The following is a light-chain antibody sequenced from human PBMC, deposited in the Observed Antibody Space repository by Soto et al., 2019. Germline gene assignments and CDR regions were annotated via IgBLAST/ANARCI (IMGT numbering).Light chain of an antibody. J-gene: IGKJ1*01. Sequence: GDGVTITCRASQSISSYLNWYQQKPGKAPKLLIYAASSLQSGVPSRFSGSGSGTDFTLTISSLQPEDFATYYCQQSYSTPRTFGQGTKVDIK. CDR2: AAS. CDR1: QSISSY. V-gene: IGKV1-39*01. CDR3: QQSYSTPRT.